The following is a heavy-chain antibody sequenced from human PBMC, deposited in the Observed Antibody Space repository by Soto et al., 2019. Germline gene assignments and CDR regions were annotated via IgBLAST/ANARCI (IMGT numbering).Heavy chain of an antibody. J-gene: IGHJ4*02. V-gene: IGHV4-34*01. CDR1: GGSFSGYY. Sequence: QVQLQQWGAGLLKPSETLSLTCAVYGGSFSGYYWSWIRQPPGKGLEWIGEINHSGSTNYNPSLKSRVTISVDTSKNQFSLKLSSVTAADTAVYYCARRTNSYGRATLDYWGQGTLVTVSS. CDR3: ARRTNSYGRATLDY. D-gene: IGHD5-18*01. CDR2: INHSGST.